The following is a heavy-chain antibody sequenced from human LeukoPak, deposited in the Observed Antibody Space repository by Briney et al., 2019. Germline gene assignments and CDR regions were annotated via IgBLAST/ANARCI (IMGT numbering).Heavy chain of an antibody. CDR2: INPSGGST. V-gene: IGHV1-46*01. D-gene: IGHD3-16*02. CDR3: ARWGPHYDYVWGSYRYVDY. Sequence: ASVKVSCKASGYTFTSYYMHWVRQAPGQGLEWMGIINPSGGSTSYAQKFQGRVTMTRDTSTSTVYMELSSLRSEDTAVYYCARWGPHYDYVWGSYRYVDYWGQGTLVTVSS. J-gene: IGHJ4*02. CDR1: GYTFTSYY.